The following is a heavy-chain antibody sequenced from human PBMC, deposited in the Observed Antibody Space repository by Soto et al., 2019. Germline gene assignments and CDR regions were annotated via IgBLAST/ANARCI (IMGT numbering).Heavy chain of an antibody. V-gene: IGHV3-74*01. J-gene: IGHJ5*01. D-gene: IGHD6-6*01. CDR3: ARDRGFSSFDL. CDR1: GFTFSSYW. CDR2: INSDGSST. Sequence: PGGSLRLSCAASGFTFSSYWMHWVRQAPGKGLVWVSRINSDGSSTSYADSVKGRFTISRDNTKTSLYLQMNSLRVDDTAIYYCARDRGFSSFDLWGQGTLVTVSS.